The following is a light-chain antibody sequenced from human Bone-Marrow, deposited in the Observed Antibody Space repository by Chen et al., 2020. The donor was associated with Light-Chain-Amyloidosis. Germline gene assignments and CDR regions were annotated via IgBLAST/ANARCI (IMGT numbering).Light chain of an antibody. V-gene: IGLV3-21*02. CDR2: DDS. CDR1: NIGSTS. Sequence: SYVLTQPSSVSVAPGQTATIACGGNNIGSTSVHWYQQTPGQAPLLVVYDDSDRPSGIPERLCGSDSGNTATLTISRVGAGDEADYSCQVWDGSSDRPVFGGGTKLTVL. CDR3: QVWDGSSDRPV. J-gene: IGLJ3*02.